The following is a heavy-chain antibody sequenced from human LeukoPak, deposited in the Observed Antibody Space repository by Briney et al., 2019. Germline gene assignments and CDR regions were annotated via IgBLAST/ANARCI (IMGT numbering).Heavy chain of an antibody. CDR1: GYTFTDYY. CDR3: ARAPRGGVRGVITY. J-gene: IGHJ4*02. CDR2: ISAYNGNT. V-gene: IGHV1-18*04. D-gene: IGHD3-10*01. Sequence: GASVKVSCKASGYTFTDYYMHWVQQAPGQGLEWMGWISAYNGNTNYAQKLQGRVTMTTDTSTSTAYMELRSLRSDDTAVYYCARAPRGGVRGVITYWGQGTLVTVSS.